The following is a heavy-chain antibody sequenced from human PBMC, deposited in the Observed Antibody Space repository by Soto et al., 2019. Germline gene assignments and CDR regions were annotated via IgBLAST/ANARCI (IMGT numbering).Heavy chain of an antibody. J-gene: IGHJ4*02. V-gene: IGHV1-18*01. CDR2: ISTYNGNT. D-gene: IGHD3-22*01. CDR3: ARDFGGKRSYYASSAYEYYFDY. Sequence: QVQLEQSGAEVKKPGASVKVSCKASGYTFTSYGISWVRQAPGQGLEWMGWISTYNGNTKYAQKLQGRVTMTPDTSTSKVYMELRSLRSDDTAVYYCARDFGGKRSYYASSAYEYYFDYWGQGTLVTVSS. CDR1: GYTFTSYG.